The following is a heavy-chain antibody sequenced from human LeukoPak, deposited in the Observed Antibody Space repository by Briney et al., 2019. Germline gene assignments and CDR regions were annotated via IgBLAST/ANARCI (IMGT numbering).Heavy chain of an antibody. CDR1: GYTFTSYY. CDR2: INPSGGST. V-gene: IGHV1-46*01. J-gene: IGHJ4*02. Sequence: ASVKASCKASGYTFTSYYMHWVRQAPGQGLEWMGIINPSGGSTSYAQKFQGRVTMTRDTSTSTVYMELSSLRSEDTAVYYCARDRAFIAAAGYYFDYWGQGTLVTVSS. D-gene: IGHD6-13*01. CDR3: ARDRAFIAAAGYYFDY.